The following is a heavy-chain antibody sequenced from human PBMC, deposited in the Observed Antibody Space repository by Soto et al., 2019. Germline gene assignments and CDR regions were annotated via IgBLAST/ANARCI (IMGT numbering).Heavy chain of an antibody. CDR1: GVTFNTYG. J-gene: IGHJ3*02. CDR3: ARERCSGGTCYYSYDAFDI. Sequence: GGSLRLSCLASGVTFNTYGFHWVRQAPGKGLEWVSVIWSDGNNRYYADSVKGRFTISRDSSKNTLYLQMNSLRVEDTAVYYCARERCSGGTCYYSYDAFDIWGQGTMVTVSS. V-gene: IGHV3-33*01. CDR2: IWSDGNNR. D-gene: IGHD2-15*01.